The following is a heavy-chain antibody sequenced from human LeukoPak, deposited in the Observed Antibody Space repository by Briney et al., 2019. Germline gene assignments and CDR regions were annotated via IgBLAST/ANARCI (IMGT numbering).Heavy chain of an antibody. V-gene: IGHV4-34*01. CDR2: INHSGST. CDR1: GGSFSGYY. D-gene: IGHD2-2*01. CDR3: ARVFVVVPATTNWFDP. Sequence: SETLSLTCAVYGGSFSGYYWSWIRQPPGKGLEWIGEINHSGSTDYNPSLKSRVTISVDTSKNQFSLKLSSVTAADTAVYYCARVFVVVPATTNWFDPWGQGTLVTVSS. J-gene: IGHJ5*02.